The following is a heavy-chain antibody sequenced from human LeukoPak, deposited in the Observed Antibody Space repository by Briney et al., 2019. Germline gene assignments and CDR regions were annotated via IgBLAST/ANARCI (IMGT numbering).Heavy chain of an antibody. CDR2: INHSGST. Sequence: SETLTLTCAASGGSFSGYYWSWIRQPPGKGLEWIWEINHSGSTNYNPSLKKRVTISAENTTNQISLLQSSGTAADTAVYYCAGEREDILVVPAAIRRDWFDPWGQGTLVTVSS. J-gene: IGHJ5*02. D-gene: IGHD2-2*02. V-gene: IGHV4-34*01. CDR3: AGEREDILVVPAAIRRDWFDP. CDR1: GGSFSGYY.